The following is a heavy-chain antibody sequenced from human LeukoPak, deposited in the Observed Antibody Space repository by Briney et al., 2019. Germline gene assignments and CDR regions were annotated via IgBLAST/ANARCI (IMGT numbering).Heavy chain of an antibody. D-gene: IGHD2-2*01. Sequence: SETLSLPCAVSGGSISSGYYYWSWIPQPPGKGLEWIGYIYYSESTYYHQYLKSRVTISVDTSKNQFSLKLSSVTAADTAVYYCARADIVVVPAAHYYFDYWGQGTLVTVSS. J-gene: IGHJ4*02. CDR2: IYYSEST. V-gene: IGHV4-30-4*08. CDR3: ARADIVVVPAAHYYFDY. CDR1: GGSISSGYYY.